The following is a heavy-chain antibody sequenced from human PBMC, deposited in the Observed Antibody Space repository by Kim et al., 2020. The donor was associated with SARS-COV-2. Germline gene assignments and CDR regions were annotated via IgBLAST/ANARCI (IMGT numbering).Heavy chain of an antibody. CDR2: ISSSGDNT. V-gene: IGHV3-23*01. CDR3: AKDYGGGNY. Sequence: GGSLRLSCAASGFTFSSYAMSWVRQAPGKGLEWVSAISSSGDNTYYADSVKGRFTLSRDNSKNTLYLQMNSLRAEDTAVYYCAKDYGGGNYWGQGALVTVSS. CDR1: GFTFSSYA. J-gene: IGHJ4*02. D-gene: IGHD3-16*01.